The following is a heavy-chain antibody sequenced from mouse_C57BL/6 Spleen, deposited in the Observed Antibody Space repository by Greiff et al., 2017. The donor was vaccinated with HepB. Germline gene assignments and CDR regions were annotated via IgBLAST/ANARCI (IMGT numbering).Heavy chain of an antibody. D-gene: IGHD1-1*01. CDR1: GYTFTSYW. Sequence: QVQLQQPGAELVKPGASVKMSCKASGYTFTSYWITWVKQRPGQGLEWIGDIYPGSGSTNYNEKFKSKATLTVDTSSSTAYMQLSSLTSEDSAVYYCATSYEGTGYYAMDYWGQGTSVTVSS. CDR2: IYPGSGST. V-gene: IGHV1-55*01. J-gene: IGHJ4*01. CDR3: ATSYEGTGYYAMDY.